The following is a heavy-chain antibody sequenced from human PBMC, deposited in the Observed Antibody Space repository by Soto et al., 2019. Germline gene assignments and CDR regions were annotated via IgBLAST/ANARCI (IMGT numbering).Heavy chain of an antibody. J-gene: IGHJ4*02. Sequence: EVQLVESGGGLVQPGGSLKLSCAASGFTFSGSAMHWVRQASGKGLEWVGRIRSKANSYATAYAASVKGRFTISRDDSKNTAYLQMNSLKTEDTGVYYCIPSRRDNWNDPAPESNWGQGTLVTVSS. CDR2: IRSKANSYAT. D-gene: IGHD1-20*01. CDR1: GFTFSGSA. CDR3: IPSRRDNWNDPAPESN. V-gene: IGHV3-73*01.